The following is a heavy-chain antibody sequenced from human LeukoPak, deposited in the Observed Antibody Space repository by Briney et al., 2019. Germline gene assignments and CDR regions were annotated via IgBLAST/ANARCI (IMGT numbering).Heavy chain of an antibody. CDR3: AKVFRYNWNDVNFDY. CDR2: ISYDGSNK. J-gene: IGHJ4*02. V-gene: IGHV3-30*18. D-gene: IGHD1-20*01. CDR1: GFTFSSYG. Sequence: AGGSLRLSCAASGFTFSSYGMHWVRQAPGKGLEWVAVISYDGSNKYYADSVKGRFTISRDNSKNTLYLQMNSLRAEDTAVYYCAKVFRYNWNDVNFDYWGQGTLVTVSS.